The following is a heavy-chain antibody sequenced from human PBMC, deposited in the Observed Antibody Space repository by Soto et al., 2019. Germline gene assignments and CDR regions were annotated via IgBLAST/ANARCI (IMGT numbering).Heavy chain of an antibody. Sequence: SETLSLTCAVSSGSISSSNWWSWVRQPPGKGLEWIGEIYHSGSTNYNPSLKSRVTISVDKSKNQFSLKLSSVTAADTAVYYCARAAHDCWSGYPMYSFDYWGPGTLVTLSS. CDR3: ARAAHDCWSGYPMYSFDY. CDR2: IYHSGST. J-gene: IGHJ4*02. CDR1: SGSISSSNW. V-gene: IGHV4-4*02. D-gene: IGHD3-3*01.